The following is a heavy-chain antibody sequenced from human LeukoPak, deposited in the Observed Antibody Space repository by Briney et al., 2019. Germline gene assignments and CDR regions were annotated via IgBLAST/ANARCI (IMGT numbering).Heavy chain of an antibody. CDR3: AKVVYSGYGPADY. CDR2: ISASGGGT. V-gene: IGHV3-23*01. CDR1: GFTFSIYA. Sequence: QSGRTLRKSSAAPGFTFSIYAMRWVRQAPGKGLNRDSTISASGGGTYYTDSVKRRFTISRDNSKNTLYLQLSSLRAEETAVYYCAKVVYSGYGPADYWGQGTLVTVSS. J-gene: IGHJ4*02. D-gene: IGHD5-12*01.